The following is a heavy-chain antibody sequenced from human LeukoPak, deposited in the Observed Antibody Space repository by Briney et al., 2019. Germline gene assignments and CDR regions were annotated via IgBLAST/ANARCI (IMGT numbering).Heavy chain of an antibody. CDR1: GYTFTSYG. CDR2: ISAYNGNT. V-gene: IGHV1-18*01. Sequence: ASVKVFCKASGYTFTSYGISWVRQAPGQGLEWMGWISAYNGNTNYAQKLQGRVTMTTDTSTSTAYMELRSLRSDDTAVYYCARVSGIAVAGGDAFDIWGQGTMVTVSS. J-gene: IGHJ3*02. CDR3: ARVSGIAVAGGDAFDI. D-gene: IGHD6-19*01.